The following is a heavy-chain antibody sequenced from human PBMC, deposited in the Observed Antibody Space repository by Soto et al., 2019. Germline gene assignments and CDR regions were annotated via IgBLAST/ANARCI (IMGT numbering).Heavy chain of an antibody. CDR1: GGSISSGGYY. CDR2: IYYSGST. Sequence: QVQLQESGPGLVKPSQTLSLTCTVSGGSISSGGYYWSWIRQHPGKDLEWIGYIYYSGSTYYNPSLKSRVTISVDTSKNQFSLKLSSMTAADTAVYYCARDRPEDGDYLGRWFDPWGQGTLVTVSS. CDR3: ARDRPEDGDYLGRWFDP. D-gene: IGHD4-17*01. J-gene: IGHJ5*02. V-gene: IGHV4-31*03.